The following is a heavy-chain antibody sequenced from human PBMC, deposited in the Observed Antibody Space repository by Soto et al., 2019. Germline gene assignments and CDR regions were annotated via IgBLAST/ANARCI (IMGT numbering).Heavy chain of an antibody. CDR3: TRDSPRSLDY. CDR2: IRSKAYGGTT. J-gene: IGHJ4*02. Sequence: GGSLRLSCTASGFTFGDYAVSWFRQAPGKGLEWVGFIRSKAYGGTTEYAASVKGRFTISRDDSKSIAYLQMNSLKTEDTAVYYCTRDSPRSLDYWGQGTLVTVSS. V-gene: IGHV3-49*03. D-gene: IGHD2-15*01. CDR1: GFTFGDYA.